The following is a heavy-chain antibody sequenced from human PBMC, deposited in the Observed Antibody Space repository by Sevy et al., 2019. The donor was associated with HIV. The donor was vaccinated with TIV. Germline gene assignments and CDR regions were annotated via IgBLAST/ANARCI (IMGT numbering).Heavy chain of an antibody. CDR3: ASTKWELLERWFDP. CDR1: GGSISSYY. CDR2: IYTSGST. D-gene: IGHD1-26*01. V-gene: IGHV4-4*07. J-gene: IGHJ5*02. Sequence: QSQTLSLTCTVSGGSISSYYWSWIRQHAGKGLEWIGRIYTSGSTNYNPSLKSRVTMSVDTSKNQFSLKLSSVTAADTAVYYCASTKWELLERWFDPWGQGTLVTVSS.